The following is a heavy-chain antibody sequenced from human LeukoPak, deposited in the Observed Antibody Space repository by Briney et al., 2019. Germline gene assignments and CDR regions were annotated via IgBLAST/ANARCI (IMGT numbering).Heavy chain of an antibody. CDR2: IYYSGST. Sequence: SETLSLTFTVSGGSISSYYWSWIRQPPGKGLEWIGYIYYSGSTNYNPSLKSRVTISVDTSKNQFSLKLSSVTAADTAVYYCARQAASWFDPWGQGTLVTVSS. D-gene: IGHD6-25*01. J-gene: IGHJ5*02. CDR3: ARQAASWFDP. CDR1: GGSISSYY. V-gene: IGHV4-59*08.